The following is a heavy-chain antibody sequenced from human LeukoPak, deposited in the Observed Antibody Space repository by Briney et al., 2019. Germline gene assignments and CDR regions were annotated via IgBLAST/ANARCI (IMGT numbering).Heavy chain of an antibody. V-gene: IGHV4-59*12. Sequence: PSETLSLTCTVSGGSISSYYWSWIRQPPGKGLEWIGYIYYSGSTNYNPSLKSRVTISVDTSKNQFSLKLSSVTAADTAVYYCARRQPYCGGDCYSLGAFDIWGQGTMVTVSS. D-gene: IGHD2-21*02. J-gene: IGHJ3*02. CDR3: ARRQPYCGGDCYSLGAFDI. CDR1: GGSISSYY. CDR2: IYYSGST.